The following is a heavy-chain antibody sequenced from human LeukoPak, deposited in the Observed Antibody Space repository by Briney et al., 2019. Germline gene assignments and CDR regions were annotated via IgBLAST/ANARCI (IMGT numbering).Heavy chain of an antibody. CDR1: GLTFSSAW. V-gene: IGHV3-74*01. CDR2: IQSDGTT. J-gene: IGHJ4*02. D-gene: IGHD1-26*01. Sequence: GGSLRLSCAASGLTFSSAWMHWVRQTPGKGLVWVSRIQSDGTTTYADSVRSRFTISRDNAKNTLYLQMNNLRAEDTAVYYCARDGSYKFDYWGQGTLVTVSS. CDR3: ARDGSYKFDY.